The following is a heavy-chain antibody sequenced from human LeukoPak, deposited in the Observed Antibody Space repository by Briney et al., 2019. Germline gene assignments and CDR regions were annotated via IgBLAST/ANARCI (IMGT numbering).Heavy chain of an antibody. CDR2: IYYSGST. CDR3: ARGLDVPYFDY. CDR1: GGSISSHY. D-gene: IGHD1-1*01. J-gene: IGHJ4*02. V-gene: IGHV4-59*11. Sequence: KPSETLSLTCTVSGGSISSHYWSWIRQPPGKGLEWIGYIYYSGSTNYNPSLKSRVTISVDTSKNQYSLKLSSVTAADTAVYYCARGLDVPYFDYWGQGTLVTVSS.